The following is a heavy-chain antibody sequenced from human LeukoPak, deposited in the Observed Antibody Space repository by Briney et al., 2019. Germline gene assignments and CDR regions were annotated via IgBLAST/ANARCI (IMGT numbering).Heavy chain of an antibody. CDR3: AREGGILTGFLDY. CDR1: GFAFSIYA. V-gene: IGHV3-21*01. CDR2: ISSSSSYI. D-gene: IGHD3-9*01. Sequence: GGSLRLSCAASGFAFSIYAMSWVRQAPGKGLEWVSSISSSSSYIYYADSVKGRFTISRDNAKNSLYLQMNSLRAEDTAVYYCAREGGILTGFLDYWGQGTLVTVSS. J-gene: IGHJ4*02.